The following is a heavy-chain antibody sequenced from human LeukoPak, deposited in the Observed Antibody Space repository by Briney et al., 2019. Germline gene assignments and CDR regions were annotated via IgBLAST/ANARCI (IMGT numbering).Heavy chain of an antibody. D-gene: IGHD5-24*01. CDR2: ISAYNGNT. CDR1: GYTSTSYG. CDR3: AREIWLQEPRPYFDY. V-gene: IGHV1-18*01. Sequence: ASVKVSCKASGYTSTSYGISWVRQAPGQGLEWMGWISAYNGNTNYARKLQGRVTMTTDTSTSTAYMELRSLRSDDTAVYYCAREIWLQEPRPYFDYWGQGTLVTVSS. J-gene: IGHJ4*02.